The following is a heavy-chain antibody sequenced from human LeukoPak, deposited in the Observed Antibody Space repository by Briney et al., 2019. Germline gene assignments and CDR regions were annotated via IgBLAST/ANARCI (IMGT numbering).Heavy chain of an antibody. D-gene: IGHD3-10*01. CDR1: GFTLDDYG. Sequence: RPGGSLRLSCAASGFTLDDYGMSWVRQAPGKGLEWVSGINWNGGSTGYVDSVKGRFTISRDNAKSSLYLQMNSLRPEDTALYYCAKDIGVALSRGAHYFNHWGQGTLVTISS. CDR2: INWNGGST. V-gene: IGHV3-20*04. J-gene: IGHJ4*02. CDR3: AKDIGVALSRGAHYFNH.